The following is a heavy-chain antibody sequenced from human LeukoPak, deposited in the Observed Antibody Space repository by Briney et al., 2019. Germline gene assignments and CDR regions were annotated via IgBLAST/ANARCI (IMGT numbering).Heavy chain of an antibody. CDR3: AKGGARLHSYYFDY. J-gene: IGHJ4*02. CDR2: INWNGGST. D-gene: IGHD1-26*01. CDR1: GFTFDDYG. V-gene: IGHV3-20*04. Sequence: GGSLRLSCAASGFTFDDYGMSWVRQAPGKGLEWVSGINWNGGSTGYADSVKGRFTLSRDNSKNTLYLQMNSLRAEDTAVFYCAKGGARLHSYYFDYWGQGTLVTVSS.